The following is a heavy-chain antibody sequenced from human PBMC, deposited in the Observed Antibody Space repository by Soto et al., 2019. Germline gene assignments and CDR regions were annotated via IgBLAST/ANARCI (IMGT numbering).Heavy chain of an antibody. CDR2: INHSGST. CDR3: ASPGLVSEQLGAFDI. V-gene: IGHV4-34*01. J-gene: IGHJ3*02. D-gene: IGHD6-6*01. CDR1: GGSFSGYY. Sequence: SETLSLTCAVYGGSFSGYYWSWIRQPPGKGLEWIGEINHSGSTNYNPSLKSRVTISVDTSKNQFSLKLSSVTAADTAVYYCASPGLVSEQLGAFDIWGQGTMVTVSS.